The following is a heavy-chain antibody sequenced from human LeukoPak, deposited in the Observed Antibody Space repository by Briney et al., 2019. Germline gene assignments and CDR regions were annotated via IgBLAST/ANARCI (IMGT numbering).Heavy chain of an antibody. CDR2: IYSGGST. CDR1: GFIVSSHY. D-gene: IGHD1-26*01. J-gene: IGHJ4*02. Sequence: GESLKISCAASGFIVSSHYMSWVRQAPGKGLEWVSVIYSGGSTYYADSVKGRFTISRDSSKNTLYLQLNSLRAEDTAVYYCARGLSGSLSFDYWGQGTLVTVSS. CDR3: ARGLSGSLSFDY. V-gene: IGHV3-53*01.